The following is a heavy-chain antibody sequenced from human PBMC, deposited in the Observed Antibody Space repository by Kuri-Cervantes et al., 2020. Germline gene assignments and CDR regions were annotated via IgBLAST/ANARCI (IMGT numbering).Heavy chain of an antibody. CDR3: AYGSGSYYGY. J-gene: IGHJ4*02. Sequence: GESLKISCAASGFTFSSYWMHWVRQAPGKGLVWVSRINSDGSSTSYADSVKGRFTISRDNAKNTLYLQMNSLRAEDTAVYYCAYGSGSYYGYWGQGTLVNVSS. CDR1: GFTFSSYW. D-gene: IGHD3-10*01. CDR2: INSDGSST. V-gene: IGHV3-74*01.